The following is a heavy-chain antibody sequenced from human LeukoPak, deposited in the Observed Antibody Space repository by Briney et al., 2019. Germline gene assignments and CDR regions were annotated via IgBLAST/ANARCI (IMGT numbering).Heavy chain of an antibody. V-gene: IGHV3-7*01. J-gene: IGHJ4*02. D-gene: IGHD7-27*01. Sequence: GGSLRLSCATSGFTFSRYNMNWVRQAPGKGLEWVANIKTDGSQIYYVDSVKGRFTISRDNAKNSLYLQMNSLRAEDTAVYYCARDLNWETYWGQGTLVSVSS. CDR2: IKTDGSQI. CDR3: ARDLNWETY. CDR1: GFTFSRYN.